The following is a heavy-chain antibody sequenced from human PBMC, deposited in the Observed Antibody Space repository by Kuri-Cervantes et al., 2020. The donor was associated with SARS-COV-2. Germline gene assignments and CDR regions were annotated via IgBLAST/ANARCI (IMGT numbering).Heavy chain of an antibody. CDR3: ARGPGLYSRKAYGMDV. Sequence: SQTLSLTCAVYGGSFSGYYWSWIRQPPGKGLEWIGEINHSGSTNYNPSLKSRVTISVDTSKNQFSLELSSVTAADTAVYYCARGPGLYSRKAYGMDVWGQGTTVTVSS. CDR1: GGSFSGYY. D-gene: IGHD3-16*02. CDR2: INHSGST. J-gene: IGHJ6*02. V-gene: IGHV4-34*01.